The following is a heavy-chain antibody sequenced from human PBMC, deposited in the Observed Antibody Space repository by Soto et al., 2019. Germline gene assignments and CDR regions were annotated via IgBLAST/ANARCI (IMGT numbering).Heavy chain of an antibody. D-gene: IGHD1-26*01. CDR3: ARGVTAATNFGMDV. CDR1: GYSFTSYW. V-gene: IGHV5-51*01. Sequence: PGESLKISCRGSGYSFTSYWIGWVRQIPGKGLEWMGIIYHADSDTRYSPSFQGQVNISADKPISSANPQWSSLKASDTAIYYCARGVTAATNFGMDVWGQGTTVTVSS. CDR2: IYHADSDT. J-gene: IGHJ6*02.